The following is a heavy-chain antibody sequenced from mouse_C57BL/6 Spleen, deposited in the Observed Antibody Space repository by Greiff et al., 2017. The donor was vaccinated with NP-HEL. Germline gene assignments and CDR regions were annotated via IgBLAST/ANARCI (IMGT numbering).Heavy chain of an antibody. V-gene: IGHV3-6*01. CDR2: ISYDGSN. CDR1: GYSITSGYY. J-gene: IGHJ2*01. CDR3: ARDEDGDYGSSFPHFDY. D-gene: IGHD1-1*01. Sequence: EVKLQESGPGLVKPSQSLSLTCSVTGYSITSGYYWNWIRQFPGNKLEWMGYISYDGSNNYNPSLKNRISITRDTSKNQFFLKLNSGTTEDTATYYCARDEDGDYGSSFPHFDYWGQGTTLTVSS.